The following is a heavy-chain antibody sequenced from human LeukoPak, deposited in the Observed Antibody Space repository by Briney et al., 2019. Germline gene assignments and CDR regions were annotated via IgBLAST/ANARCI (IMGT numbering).Heavy chain of an antibody. V-gene: IGHV4-59*01. CDR1: GGSLSSYY. D-gene: IGHD3-3*01. CDR2: IYYSGST. Sequence: SETLSLTCTVSGGSLSSYYWSWIRPPPGKGLEWIGYIYYSGSTNYNPSLKSRVTISVDTSKNQFSLKLSSVTAADTAVYYCARLANYDFWSGYYEGSFFDYWGQGTLVTVSS. J-gene: IGHJ4*02. CDR3: ARLANYDFWSGYYEGSFFDY.